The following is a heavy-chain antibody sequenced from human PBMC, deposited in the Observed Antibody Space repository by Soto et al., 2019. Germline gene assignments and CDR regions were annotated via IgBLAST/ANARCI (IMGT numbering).Heavy chain of an antibody. Sequence: GASVKVSCKASGYTFTSYYMHWVRQAPGQGLEWMGIINPSGGSTSYAQKFQGRVTMTRDTSTSTAYMELRSLRSDDTAVYYCARVGIAAAVLGGDWFDPWGQGTLVTVSS. J-gene: IGHJ5*02. CDR1: GYTFTSYY. CDR2: INPSGGST. D-gene: IGHD6-13*01. V-gene: IGHV1-46*01. CDR3: ARVGIAAAVLGGDWFDP.